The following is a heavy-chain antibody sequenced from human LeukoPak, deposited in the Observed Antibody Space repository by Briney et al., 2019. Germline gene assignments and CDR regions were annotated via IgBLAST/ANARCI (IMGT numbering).Heavy chain of an antibody. CDR3: ARVVLRGVIITGVFAFDI. D-gene: IGHD3-10*01. Sequence: GASVKVPCKASGYTFTGYYIHWVRQAPGQGLEWMGWINPHSGGTNFAQKFQGRVTMTRDTSISTAYMELSSLRSDDTAVYYCARVVLRGVIITGVFAFDIWGQGTMVTVSS. CDR2: INPHSGGT. V-gene: IGHV1-2*02. CDR1: GYTFTGYY. J-gene: IGHJ3*02.